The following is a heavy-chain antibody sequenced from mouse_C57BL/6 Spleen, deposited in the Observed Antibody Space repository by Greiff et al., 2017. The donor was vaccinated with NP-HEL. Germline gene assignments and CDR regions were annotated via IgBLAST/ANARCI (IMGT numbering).Heavy chain of an antibody. Sequence: VKLMESGPELVKPGASVKISCKASGYAFSSSWMNWVKQRPGKGLEWIGRIYPGDGDTNYNGKFKGKATLTADKSSSTAYMQRSSLTSEDSAVYFWAREDYGSSYGFADWGQGTLVTVSA. D-gene: IGHD1-1*01. J-gene: IGHJ3*01. CDR3: AREDYGSSYGFAD. CDR1: GYAFSSSW. V-gene: IGHV1-82*01. CDR2: IYPGDGDT.